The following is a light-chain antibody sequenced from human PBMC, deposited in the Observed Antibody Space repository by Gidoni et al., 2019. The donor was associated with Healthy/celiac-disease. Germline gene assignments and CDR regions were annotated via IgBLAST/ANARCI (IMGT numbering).Light chain of an antibody. CDR3: QQYNNWPCT. V-gene: IGKV3-15*01. Sequence: EIVMTQSPAPLSVSPGERATLSCTASQSVSSNLAWYQQKPGQAPRLLIYGASTRSTVIPARFSGSGSGTEFTLTISSLQSEDFAVYYCQQYNNWPCTFGQGTKVEIK. J-gene: IGKJ1*01. CDR2: GAS. CDR1: QSVSSN.